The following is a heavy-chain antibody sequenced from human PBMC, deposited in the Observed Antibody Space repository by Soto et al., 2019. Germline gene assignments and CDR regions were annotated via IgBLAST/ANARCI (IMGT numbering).Heavy chain of an antibody. J-gene: IGHJ5*02. D-gene: IGHD2-15*01. CDR3: ARGDILNWFDP. V-gene: IGHV1-2*04. CDR2: INLNSGGT. CDR1: GYTFTGYY. Sequence: ASVKVSCKASGYTFTGYYMHWVRQAPGQGLGWMGWINLNSGGTNYAQKFQGWVTMTRDTSISTAYMELSRLRSDDTAVYYCARGDILNWFDPWGQGTLVTVSS.